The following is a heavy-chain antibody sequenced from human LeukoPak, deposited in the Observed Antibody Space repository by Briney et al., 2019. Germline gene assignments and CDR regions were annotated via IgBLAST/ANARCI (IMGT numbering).Heavy chain of an antibody. CDR2: ISYDGSNK. V-gene: IGHV3-30-3*01. CDR3: ARALSYYDSSGYLDLDY. CDR1: GFTFSSYA. D-gene: IGHD3-22*01. Sequence: GRSLRLSCAASGFTFSSYAMHWVRQAPGKGLEWVAVISYDGSNKYYADSVKGRFTISRDNSKSTLYLQMNSLRAEDTAVYYCARALSYYDSSGYLDLDYWGQGTLVTVSS. J-gene: IGHJ4*02.